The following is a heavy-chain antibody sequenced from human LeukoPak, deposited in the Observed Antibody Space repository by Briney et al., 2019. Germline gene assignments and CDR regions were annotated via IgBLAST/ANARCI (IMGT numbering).Heavy chain of an antibody. CDR1: GGSISSYY. Sequence: SETLSLTCTVSGGSISSYYWSWIRQPPGKGLEWIGYIYYSGSTNYNPSLKSRVTVSVDTSKNQFSLKLSSVTAADTAVYYCARDYYGSGSYYKWWFDPWGQGTLVTVSS. V-gene: IGHV4-59*01. CDR3: ARDYYGSGSYYKWWFDP. J-gene: IGHJ5*02. CDR2: IYYSGST. D-gene: IGHD3-10*01.